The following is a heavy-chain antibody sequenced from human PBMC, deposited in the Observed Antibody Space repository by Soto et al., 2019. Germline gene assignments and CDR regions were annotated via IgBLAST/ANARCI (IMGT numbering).Heavy chain of an antibody. Sequence: QVQLVQSGAEVKKPGASVKVSCKASGYTFTTYAITWVRQAPGQGLEWMGWISGYNGDTDYAQKFQGKITMTTDTSTSTVYMELKSLISDDTAVYYCARSGGSSSPLDHWGQGTLVTVSS. CDR3: ARSGGSSSPLDH. V-gene: IGHV1-18*01. CDR2: ISGYNGDT. CDR1: GYTFTTYA. D-gene: IGHD6-6*01. J-gene: IGHJ4*02.